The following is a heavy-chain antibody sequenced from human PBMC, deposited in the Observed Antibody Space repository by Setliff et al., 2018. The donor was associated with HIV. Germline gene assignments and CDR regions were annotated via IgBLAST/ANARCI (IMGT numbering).Heavy chain of an antibody. CDR3: ARRGYSGFEGAWFDD. D-gene: IGHD5-12*01. Sequence: GESLKISCKGSGYSFTSYWIGWVRQMPGKGLEWMGIIYPGDSDTRYSPSLQRQATLSADKSTSTVYLELTNLKASDSGVYYCARRGYSGFEGAWFDDWGQGTLVTVSS. CDR1: GYSFTSYW. V-gene: IGHV5-51*01. CDR2: IYPGDSDT. J-gene: IGHJ4*02.